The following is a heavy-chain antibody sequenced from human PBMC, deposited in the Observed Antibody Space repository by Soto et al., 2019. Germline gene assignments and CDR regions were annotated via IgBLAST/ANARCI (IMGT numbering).Heavy chain of an antibody. J-gene: IGHJ4*02. CDR3: ARVRSNLFDY. V-gene: IGHV4-59*01. CDR1: GDSISTFY. CDR2: IHYSGST. Sequence: SETLSLTCTVSGDSISTFYWSWIQQPPGKGLEWIGYIHYSGSTNYNPSLKSQVIISVDTSKNQFSLKLSSVTAADTAVYFCARVRSNLFDYWGQGTLVTVSS. D-gene: IGHD3-3*01.